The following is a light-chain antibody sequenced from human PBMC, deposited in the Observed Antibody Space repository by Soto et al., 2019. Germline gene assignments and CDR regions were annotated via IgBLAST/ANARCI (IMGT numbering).Light chain of an antibody. Sequence: QSVLTQPPSVSAAPGQKVTISCSGSSSNIGNNYVSWYQQLPGTAPKLLIYDNNKRPSGIPDRFSGSKSGTSATLGITGLQTGDEADYYCGKWDSSLSAGVFGHGTKGTVL. V-gene: IGLV1-51*01. CDR2: DNN. J-gene: IGLJ1*01. CDR1: SSNIGNNY. CDR3: GKWDSSLSAGV.